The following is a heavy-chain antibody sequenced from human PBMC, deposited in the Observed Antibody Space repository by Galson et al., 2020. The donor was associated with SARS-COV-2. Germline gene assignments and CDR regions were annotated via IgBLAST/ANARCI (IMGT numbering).Heavy chain of an antibody. Sequence: GESLKISCKGSGNSFTSYWIGWVRQMSGKGLEWVGIIYPGDSDTRYSPSFQGQVTISADKSISTAYLQWSSLKASDTAMYYCASGLYSQPPKYSDFWSGYPPDYWGQGTLVTVSS. V-gene: IGHV5-51*01. CDR3: ASGLYSQPPKYSDFWSGYPPDY. CDR2: IYPGDSDT. J-gene: IGHJ4*02. D-gene: IGHD3-3*01. CDR1: GNSFTSYW.